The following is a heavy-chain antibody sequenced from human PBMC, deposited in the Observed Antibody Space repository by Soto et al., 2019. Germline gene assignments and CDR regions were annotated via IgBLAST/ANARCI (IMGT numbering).Heavy chain of an antibody. D-gene: IGHD2-15*01. CDR1: GYSFTPHW. Sequence: GESLKISCKGSGYSFTPHWIVWVRQIPEKGLGWVGIIYPGDSETRYSPSFQGQVSISADQSTSTADLQWSSLKASDSAIYYCARHGEGYCSGGSCLYYGRDGWGQGTTVIVS. CDR3: ARHGEGYCSGGSCLYYGRDG. CDR2: IYPGDSET. V-gene: IGHV5-51*01. J-gene: IGHJ6*02.